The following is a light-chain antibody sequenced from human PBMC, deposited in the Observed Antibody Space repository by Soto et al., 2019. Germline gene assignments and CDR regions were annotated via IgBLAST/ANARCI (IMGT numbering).Light chain of an antibody. Sequence: EIVLTQSPCTLSLSPGDRATLSCRASQSVSSSYLSWYQQKPGQAPRLLIYGASSRATGIPDRFSGSGSGTDFTLTISRLEPEDVAVYYCQQYGSSPRITFGQGTRVEIK. CDR2: GAS. V-gene: IGKV3-20*01. CDR3: QQYGSSPRIT. CDR1: QSVSSSY. J-gene: IGKJ5*01.